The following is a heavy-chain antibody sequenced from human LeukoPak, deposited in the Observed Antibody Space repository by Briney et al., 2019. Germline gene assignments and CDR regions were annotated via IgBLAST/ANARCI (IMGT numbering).Heavy chain of an antibody. Sequence: SETLSLTCAVYGGSFSGYYWSWIRQPPGKGLEWIGEINHSGSTNYNPSLKSRVNISVDPSKTQFSLNLSSVTAADTAVYYCARIPRIAAAGPKFDYWGQGTLVTVSS. V-gene: IGHV4-34*01. D-gene: IGHD6-13*01. J-gene: IGHJ4*02. CDR3: ARIPRIAAAGPKFDY. CDR2: INHSGST. CDR1: GGSFSGYY.